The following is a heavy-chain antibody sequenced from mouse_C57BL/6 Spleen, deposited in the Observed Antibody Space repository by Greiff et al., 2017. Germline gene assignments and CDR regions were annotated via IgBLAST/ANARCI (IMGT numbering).Heavy chain of an antibody. CDR1: GYTFTSYW. CDR3: ARRGSRWYFDV. J-gene: IGHJ1*03. CDR2: IHPNGGST. Sequence: QVQLQQPGAELVKPGASVKLSCKASGYTFTSYWMHWVKQRPGQGLEWIGMIHPNGGSTNYNEKFKSKATLTVDKSSSTAYMQLSSLTSEDSAVYYCARRGSRWYFDVWGTGTTVTVSS. V-gene: IGHV1-64*01.